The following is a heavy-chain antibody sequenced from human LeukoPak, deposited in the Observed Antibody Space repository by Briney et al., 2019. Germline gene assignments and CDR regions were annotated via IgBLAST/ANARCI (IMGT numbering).Heavy chain of an antibody. V-gene: IGHV4-59*01. CDR1: GGSIDNFY. CDR2: VYYGGIT. J-gene: IGHJ1*01. Sequence: SETLSLTCTVSGGSIDNFYWTWIPPPPGKGLEWIGYVYYGGITKYDPSLMSRVSISVDTSKNQDSLKVRSVTAVDTAVYYGARDVDPHFWGEGTLLTVSS. D-gene: IGHD5-12*01. CDR3: ARDVDPHF.